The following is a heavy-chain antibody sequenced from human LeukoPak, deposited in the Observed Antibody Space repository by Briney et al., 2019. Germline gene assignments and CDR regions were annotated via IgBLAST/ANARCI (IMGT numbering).Heavy chain of an antibody. J-gene: IGHJ5*02. CDR2: IYADGRT. V-gene: IGHV3-66*01. CDR1: GFTLNNEY. Sequence: PGGSLRLSCAASGFTLNNEYMYWVRQAPGRGLECVSLIYADGRTFYTDSVRGRFTISRDNSRNTVDLQRNRLRAEDTAVYFCVRSVFSWGQGTRVTVSS. CDR3: VRSVFS. D-gene: IGHD2-8*01.